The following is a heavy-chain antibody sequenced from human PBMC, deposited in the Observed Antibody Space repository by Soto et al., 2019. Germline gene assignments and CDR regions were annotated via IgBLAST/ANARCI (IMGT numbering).Heavy chain of an antibody. D-gene: IGHD5-12*01. CDR2: IYYSGST. CDR1: GGSVSSGSYY. CDR3: ARDIVATTNPNFDY. J-gene: IGHJ4*02. V-gene: IGHV4-61*01. Sequence: SETLSLTCTVSGGSVSSGSYYWSWIRQPPGKGLEWIGYIYYSGSTNYNPSLKSRVTISVDTSKNQFSLKLSSVTAADTAVYYCARDIVATTNPNFDYWGQGTLVTVSS.